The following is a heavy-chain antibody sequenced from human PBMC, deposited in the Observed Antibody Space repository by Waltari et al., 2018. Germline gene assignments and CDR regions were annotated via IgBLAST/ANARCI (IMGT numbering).Heavy chain of an antibody. CDR1: GGSISRYY. V-gene: IGHV4-59*01. Sequence: QVQLQESGPGLVKPSETLSLTCTVSGGSISRYYWSWIRQPPGKGLEWIGYIYYSGSTNYNPSLKSRVTISVDTSKNQFSLKLSSVTAADTAVYYCAGGRTTVTDFDYWGQGTLVTVSS. D-gene: IGHD4-17*01. CDR2: IYYSGST. CDR3: AGGRTTVTDFDY. J-gene: IGHJ4*02.